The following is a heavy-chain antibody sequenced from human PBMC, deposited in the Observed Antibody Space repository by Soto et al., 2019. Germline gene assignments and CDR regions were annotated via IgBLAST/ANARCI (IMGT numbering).Heavy chain of an antibody. J-gene: IGHJ4*02. D-gene: IGHD2-21*01. CDR2: IIPILGIA. Sequence: SVKVSCKASGGTFSSYTISWVRQAPGQGLEWMGRIIPILGIANYAQKFQGRVTITEDKSTSTAYMELSSLRSEDTAVYYCARVSCCGEKYSYDYWGQGTLVTVSS. V-gene: IGHV1-69*02. CDR1: GGTFSSYT. CDR3: ARVSCCGEKYSYDY.